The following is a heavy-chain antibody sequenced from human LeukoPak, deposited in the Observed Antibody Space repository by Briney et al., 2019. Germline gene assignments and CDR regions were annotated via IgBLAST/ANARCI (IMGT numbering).Heavy chain of an antibody. Sequence: PSETLSLTCAVYGGSFSGYYWGWIRQPPGKGLEWMGEINHSGSTNYNPSLKSRVTISVDTSKNQFSLKLSSVTAADTAVYYCARATGYSYGFRTIDFDYWGQGTLVTVSS. CDR1: GGSFSGYY. J-gene: IGHJ4*02. V-gene: IGHV4-34*01. CDR3: ARATGYSYGFRTIDFDY. CDR2: INHSGST. D-gene: IGHD5-18*01.